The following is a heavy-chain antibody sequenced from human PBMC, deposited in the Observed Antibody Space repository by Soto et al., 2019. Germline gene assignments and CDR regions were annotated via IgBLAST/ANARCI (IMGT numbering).Heavy chain of an antibody. J-gene: IGHJ4*02. Sequence: PSETLSLTGTVSGDSMNSYYWSWIRQPPGKGLEWIGYIYYSGTTTYNPSLKSRVTISVDTSKNQFSLKLTSVTAADTAVYYCARGDLLDYWGQGTLVTVSS. CDR2: IYYSGTT. CDR3: ARGDLLDY. CDR1: GDSMNSYY. V-gene: IGHV4-59*01. D-gene: IGHD1-26*01.